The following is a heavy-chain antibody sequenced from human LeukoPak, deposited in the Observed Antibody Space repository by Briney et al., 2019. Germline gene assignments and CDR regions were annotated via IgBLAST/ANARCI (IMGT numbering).Heavy chain of an antibody. Sequence: GGSLRLSCAASGFSFSSSWMHWVRQVPGKGLEWVSRINDDETSTTYAESVKGRFTISRDNAKNTLYLQMNSLRAEDTAVYFCVMYTWGDVPDIWGQGTMVTVSS. CDR3: VMYTWGDVPDI. CDR1: GFSFSSSW. V-gene: IGHV3-74*01. CDR2: INDDETST. D-gene: IGHD1-20*01. J-gene: IGHJ3*02.